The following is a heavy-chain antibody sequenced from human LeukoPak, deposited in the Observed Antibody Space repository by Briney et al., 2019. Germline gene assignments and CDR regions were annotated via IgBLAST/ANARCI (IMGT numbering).Heavy chain of an antibody. CDR3: AREDIWCMPD. CDR1: GFTFSSYG. D-gene: IGHD2-8*01. J-gene: IGHJ4*02. V-gene: IGHV3-30*06. Sequence: GGSLRLSCAASGFTFSSYGMHWVRQAPGKGLEWVAVISYDGSNKYYAGSVKGRFTISRDNSKNTLYLQMNSLRAEDTAVYYCAREDIWCMPDWSQGTLVTVSS. CDR2: ISYDGSNK.